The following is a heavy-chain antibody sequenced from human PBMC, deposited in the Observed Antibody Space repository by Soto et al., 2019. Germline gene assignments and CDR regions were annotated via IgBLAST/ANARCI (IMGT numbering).Heavy chain of an antibody. Sequence: ASVKVSCKASGYTFTSYGISWVRQAPGQGLEWMGWISAYNGNTNYAQKLQGRVTMTTDTSTSTAYMELRSLRSDDTAVYYCARILYCSSTSCYEDDPDPADALFDYWGQGTLVTVSS. CDR2: ISAYNGNT. V-gene: IGHV1-18*01. D-gene: IGHD2-2*01. J-gene: IGHJ4*02. CDR1: GYTFTSYG. CDR3: ARILYCSSTSCYEDDPDPADALFDY.